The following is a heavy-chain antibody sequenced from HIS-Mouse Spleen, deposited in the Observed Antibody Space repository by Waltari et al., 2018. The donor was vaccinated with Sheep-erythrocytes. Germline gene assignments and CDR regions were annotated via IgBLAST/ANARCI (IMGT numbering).Heavy chain of an antibody. J-gene: IGHJ3*02. CDR3: ARDTNWGGDALDI. CDR1: GGSISSSSYY. CDR2: IYYSGST. V-gene: IGHV4-39*02. Sequence: QLQLQESGPGLVKPSETLSLTCTVPGGSISSSSYYWGWIRQPPGKGLEWIGSIYYSGSTYYNPSLKSRVTISVDTSKNQFSLKLSSVTAADTAVYYCARDTNWGGDALDIWGQGTMVTVSS. D-gene: IGHD7-27*01.